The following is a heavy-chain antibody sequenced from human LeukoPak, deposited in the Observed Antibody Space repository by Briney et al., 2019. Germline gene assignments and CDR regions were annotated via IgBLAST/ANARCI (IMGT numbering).Heavy chain of an antibody. V-gene: IGHV1-2*02. CDR1: GYTFTGYY. Sequence: GTVKVSCKASGYTFTGYYMYWVRQAPGQGLEWMGWINPNSGATNYAQKFQGRVTMTRDTSISTAYMELSRLRSDDTAVYYCARGKTMVYCGGDCYRFDNWGQGTLVTVSS. CDR3: ARGKTMVYCGGDCYRFDN. CDR2: INPNSGAT. J-gene: IGHJ4*02. D-gene: IGHD2-21*02.